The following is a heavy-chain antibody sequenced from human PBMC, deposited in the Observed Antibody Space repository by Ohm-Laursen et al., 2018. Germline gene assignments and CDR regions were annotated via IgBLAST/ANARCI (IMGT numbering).Heavy chain of an antibody. J-gene: IGHJ6*02. CDR2: ISGSGGST. CDR3: ARGHQGMDV. Sequence: GSLRLSCTAPGFTFSSYAMSWVRQAPGKGLEWVSAISGSGGSTYYADPVKGRFTISRDNSKNTLYLQMNSLRAEDTAVYYCARGHQGMDVWGQGTTVTVSS. CDR1: GFTFSSYA. V-gene: IGHV3-23*01.